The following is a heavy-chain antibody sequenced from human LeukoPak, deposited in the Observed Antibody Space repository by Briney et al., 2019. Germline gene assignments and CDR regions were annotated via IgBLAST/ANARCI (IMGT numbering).Heavy chain of an antibody. CDR2: INPNSGGT. Sequence: ASVKVSCKASGYTFTGYYMHWVRQAPGQGLEWMGRINPNSGGTNYAQKFQGRVTMTRDTSISTAYMELSRLRSDDTAVYYCARIPPGIAVAGRDYWGQGTLVTVSS. V-gene: IGHV1-2*06. CDR3: ARIPPGIAVAGRDY. J-gene: IGHJ4*02. CDR1: GYTFTGYY. D-gene: IGHD6-19*01.